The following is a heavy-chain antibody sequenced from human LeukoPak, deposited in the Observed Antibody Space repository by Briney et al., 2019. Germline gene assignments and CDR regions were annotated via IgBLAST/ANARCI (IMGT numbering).Heavy chain of an antibody. CDR3: AREGAAGPFDY. V-gene: IGHV4-59*01. CDR2: IYYSGST. D-gene: IGHD6-13*01. Sequence: SETLSLTCTVSGGSISSYYWSWIRQPPGKGLEWIGYIYYSGSTNYNPSLKGRVTISVDTSKNQFSLKLSSVTAADTAVYYCAREGAAGPFDYWGQGTLVTVSS. J-gene: IGHJ4*02. CDR1: GGSISSYY.